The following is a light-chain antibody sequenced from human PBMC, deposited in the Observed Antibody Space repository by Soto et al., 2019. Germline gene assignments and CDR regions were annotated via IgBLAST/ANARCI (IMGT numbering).Light chain of an antibody. CDR1: QSVSGW. J-gene: IGKJ1*01. CDR2: DAC. CDR3: QQYETFSRP. V-gene: IGKV1-5*01. Sequence: DIRMTQSPSTLSASVGDTVTVTCRASQSVSGWLAWYQQKPGEAPKLLIYDACALPRGVPSRFSGSGSRTKFTLTIASLQPDDFATYYCQQYETFSRPFAPGTKVEI.